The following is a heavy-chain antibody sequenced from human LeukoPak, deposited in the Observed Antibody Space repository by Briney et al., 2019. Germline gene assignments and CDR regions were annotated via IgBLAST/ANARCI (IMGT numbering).Heavy chain of an antibody. CDR3: GKAPVSQKA. CDR2: ISYDGTNK. Sequence: GGSLRLSCAASGFTFSSYGMHWVRQAPGKGLEWVAVISYDGTNKYYADSVKGRFTISRDSSKNTLYLQMNSLRAEDTAVYYWGKAPVSQKAGGQGPLVTVSS. CDR1: GFTFSSYG. V-gene: IGHV3-30*18. J-gene: IGHJ4*02.